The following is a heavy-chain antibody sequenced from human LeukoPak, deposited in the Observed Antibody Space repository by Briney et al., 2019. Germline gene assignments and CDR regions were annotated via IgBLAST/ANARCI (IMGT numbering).Heavy chain of an antibody. D-gene: IGHD3-22*01. Sequence: GGSLRLSCAVSGITLSNYGMTWVRQAPGKGLEWIAGISDTGGRTNYADSVKGRFTISRDNPKNTLYLQMNSLRAEDTAVYFCAKRGVVIRVILVGFHKEAYYFDSWGQGALVTVSS. CDR1: GITLSNYG. J-gene: IGHJ4*02. CDR3: AKRGVVIRVILVGFHKEAYYFDS. CDR2: ISDTGGRT. V-gene: IGHV3-23*01.